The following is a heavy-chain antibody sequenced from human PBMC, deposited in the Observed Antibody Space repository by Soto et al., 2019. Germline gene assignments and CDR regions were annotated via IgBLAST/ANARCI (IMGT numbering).Heavy chain of an antibody. V-gene: IGHV3-30-3*01. CDR3: TRDQAGAFDP. J-gene: IGHJ5*02. CDR1: GFTFSSYA. Sequence: GGSLRLSCTASGFTFSSYAMHWVRQAPGKGLEWVAVISYDGNNKYYADPVKGRFTISRDSSKNTLYLQVNSLRSEDTAMYYCTRDQAGAFDPWGQGTLVTVSS. D-gene: IGHD1-26*01. CDR2: ISYDGNNK.